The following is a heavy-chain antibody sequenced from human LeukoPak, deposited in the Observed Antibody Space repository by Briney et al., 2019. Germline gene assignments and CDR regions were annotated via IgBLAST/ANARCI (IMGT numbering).Heavy chain of an antibody. CDR3: ALGNCPTTSCYPGVAFDI. J-gene: IGHJ3*02. CDR2: INHSGRT. CDR1: GGSFSDYH. V-gene: IGHV4-34*01. D-gene: IGHD2-2*01. Sequence: SETLSLTCAVYGGSFSDYHWSWIRQPPGKGLEWIGEINHSGRTNYNPSLKSRVTISVDTSKNQFSLKLTSVTAADTAVYYCALGNCPTTSCYPGVAFDIWGQGTMVTVSS.